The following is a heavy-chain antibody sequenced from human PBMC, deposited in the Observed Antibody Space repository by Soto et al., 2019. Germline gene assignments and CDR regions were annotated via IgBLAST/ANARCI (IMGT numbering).Heavy chain of an antibody. J-gene: IGHJ4*02. Sequence: QVQLVESGGGVVQPGMSLRLSCAASGFTFSSYGKHWVRQAPGKGLEWVAVIWYDGSNKYYADSVKGRFTISRDNSKNTLYLQMNSLRAEDTAVYYCARAVGSGYGSGFDYWGQGTLVTVSS. CDR2: IWYDGSNK. V-gene: IGHV3-33*01. CDR1: GFTFSSYG. CDR3: ARAVGSGYGSGFDY. D-gene: IGHD5-12*01.